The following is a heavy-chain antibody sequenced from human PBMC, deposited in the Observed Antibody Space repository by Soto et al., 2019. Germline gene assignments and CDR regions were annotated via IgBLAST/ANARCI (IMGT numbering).Heavy chain of an antibody. D-gene: IGHD6-13*01. CDR1: GGTFSSYA. V-gene: IGHV1-69*13. J-gene: IGHJ6*02. CDR3: ARKYSSSSYYYYYGMDV. Sequence: SVKVSCKASGGTFSSYAISWVRQAPGQGLEWMGGIIPIFGTANYAQKFQGRVTITADESTSTAYMELSSLRSEDTAVYYCARKYSSSSYYYYYGMDVWGQGTTVTVSS. CDR2: IIPIFGTA.